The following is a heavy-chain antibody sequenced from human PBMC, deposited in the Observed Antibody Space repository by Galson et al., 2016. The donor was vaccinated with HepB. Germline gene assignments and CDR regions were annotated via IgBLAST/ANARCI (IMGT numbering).Heavy chain of an antibody. CDR3: ARDPRKIRYQLLEIYYYYYAKDF. Sequence: SVKVSCKASGYTFTTYGISWVRQAPGQGLEWMGWISAYNGNTNYAQKLQGRVTMTTDTSTSTAYMELRGLRSDDTAVYYCARDPRKIRYQLLEIYYYYYAKDFWCQGTTVTVSS. CDR2: ISAYNGNT. J-gene: IGHJ6*02. CDR1: GYTFTTYG. D-gene: IGHD2-2*01. V-gene: IGHV1-18*01.